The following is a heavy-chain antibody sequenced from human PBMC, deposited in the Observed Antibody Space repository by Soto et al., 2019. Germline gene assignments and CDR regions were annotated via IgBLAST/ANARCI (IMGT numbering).Heavy chain of an antibody. CDR1: GYTFTSYG. J-gene: IGHJ6*02. D-gene: IGHD4-17*01. CDR3: ARFGDYGDYVGYYYYYGMDV. Sequence: ASVKVSCKASGYTFTSYGISWVRQAPGQGLEWMGWISAYNGNTNYAQKLQGRVTMTTDTSTSTAYMELRSLRSDDTAVYYCARFGDYGDYVGYYYYYGMDVWGQGTMVTVSS. CDR2: ISAYNGNT. V-gene: IGHV1-18*01.